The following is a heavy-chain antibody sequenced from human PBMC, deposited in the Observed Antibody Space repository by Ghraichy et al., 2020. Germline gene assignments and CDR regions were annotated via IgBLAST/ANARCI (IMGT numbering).Heavy chain of an antibody. D-gene: IGHD4/OR15-4a*01. Sequence: GESLNISCAASGFPFNNYAMHWVRQAPGKGLEWVAVISYDGSNKYYAESVEGRFTISRDNSKRNLYLQMNSLRPEDTATYYCARELTANYETRQLDYWGQGTLVTASS. V-gene: IGHV3-30*01. CDR2: ISYDGSNK. CDR3: ARELTANYETRQLDY. J-gene: IGHJ4*02. CDR1: GFPFNNYA.